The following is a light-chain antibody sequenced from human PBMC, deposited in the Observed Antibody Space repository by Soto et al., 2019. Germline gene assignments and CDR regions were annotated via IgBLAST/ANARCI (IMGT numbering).Light chain of an antibody. CDR3: ASWDDSLNGVV. Sequence: QAVVTQPPSASGTPGQRVTISCSGSNSNIGDNTVNWFQQLPGTAPKLLISTNNQRPSGVPDRFSGSKSGTSASLAISGLQSEDEADYYCASWDDSLNGVVFGGGTQLTVL. CDR2: TNN. V-gene: IGLV1-44*01. J-gene: IGLJ2*01. CDR1: NSNIGDNT.